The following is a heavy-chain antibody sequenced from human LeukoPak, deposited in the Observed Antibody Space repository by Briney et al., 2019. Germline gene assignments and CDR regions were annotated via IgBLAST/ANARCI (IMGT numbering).Heavy chain of an antibody. Sequence: GGSLRLSCAASGYSAMTWVRQAPGKGLDWVSIITDSGGNTFYADSVKGRFTISRDESKNTLYLQMNSLRAEDTAVYYCARAFTSTGYYYVEYWGQGTLVTVSS. CDR2: ITDSGGNT. CDR3: ARAFTSTGYYYVEY. V-gene: IGHV3-23*01. CDR1: GYSA. J-gene: IGHJ4*02. D-gene: IGHD3-22*01.